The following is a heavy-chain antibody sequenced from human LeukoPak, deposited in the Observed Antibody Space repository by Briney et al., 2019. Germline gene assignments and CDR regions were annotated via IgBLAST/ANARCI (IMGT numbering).Heavy chain of an antibody. Sequence: GGSLRLSCAASGFTFNSYAVNWVRQAPGKGLECISGSGGSTYYADSVKGRFTISRDNSKNTLYLQMNSLRTEDTAVYYCAKDRQWLVRRGNSFDYWGQGTLVTVSS. CDR2: ISGSGGST. CDR1: GFTFNSYA. J-gene: IGHJ4*02. CDR3: AKDRQWLVRRGNSFDY. D-gene: IGHD6-19*01. V-gene: IGHV3-23*01.